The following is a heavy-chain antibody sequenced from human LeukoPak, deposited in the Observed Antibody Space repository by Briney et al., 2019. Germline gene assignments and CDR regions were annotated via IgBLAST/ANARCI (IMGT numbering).Heavy chain of an antibody. J-gene: IGHJ3*02. CDR3: ATHYYDSSGYYYDHAFDI. CDR1: GFTFSSYW. CDR2: IKQDGSEK. Sequence: GGSLRLSCAASGFTFSSYWMSWVRQAPGKGLEWVANIKQDGSEKYYVDSVKGRFTISRDNAKNSLYLQMNSLRAEDTAVYYCATHYYDSSGYYYDHAFDIWGQGTMVTVSS. V-gene: IGHV3-7*03. D-gene: IGHD3-22*01.